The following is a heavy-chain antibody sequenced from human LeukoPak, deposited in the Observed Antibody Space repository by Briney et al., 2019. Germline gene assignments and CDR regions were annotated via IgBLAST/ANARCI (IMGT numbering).Heavy chain of an antibody. CDR1: GYSISSGYY. J-gene: IGHJ4*02. CDR3: ARRSLVLYYFDY. D-gene: IGHD1-26*01. V-gene: IGHV4-38-2*02. Sequence: SETLSLTCTVSGYSISSGYYWGCIRQPPGKGLEWIGSFDQSGSTYYNPSLKSRVTISVDTSKNQFSLKLRSVTAADTAVYYCARRSLVLYYFDYWGQGTLVTVSS. CDR2: FDQSGST.